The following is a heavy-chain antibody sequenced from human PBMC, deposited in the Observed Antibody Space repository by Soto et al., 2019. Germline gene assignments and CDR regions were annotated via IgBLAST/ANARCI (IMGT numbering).Heavy chain of an antibody. V-gene: IGHV3-23*01. CDR1: GFTFSSYA. D-gene: IGHD3-3*01. Sequence: HPGGSLRLSCAASGFTFSSYAMSWVRQAPGKGLEWVSAISGSGGSTYYADSVKGRFTISRDNSKNTLYLQMNSLRAEDTAVYYCAKDKSGYYDFWSGYPNDAFDIWGQGTMVTVSS. CDR2: ISGSGGST. CDR3: AKDKSGYYDFWSGYPNDAFDI. J-gene: IGHJ3*02.